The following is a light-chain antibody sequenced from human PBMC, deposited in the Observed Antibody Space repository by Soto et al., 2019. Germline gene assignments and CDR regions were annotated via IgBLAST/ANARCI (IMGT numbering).Light chain of an antibody. Sequence: VVPQSQVSLPVPPGEQASISCRYIQSLLNSNGYNYLDWYLQKPGQSPQLLIYLGSNRASGVPDRFSGSGSGTDFTLKISRVEAEDVGVYYCMQALHTPRTFGQGTK. CDR3: MQALHTPRT. CDR1: QSLLNSNGYNY. CDR2: LGS. J-gene: IGKJ1*01. V-gene: IGKV2-28*01.